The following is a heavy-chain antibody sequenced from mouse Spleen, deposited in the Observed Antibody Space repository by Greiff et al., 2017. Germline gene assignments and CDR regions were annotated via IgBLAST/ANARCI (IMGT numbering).Heavy chain of an antibody. CDR2: IDPETGGT. CDR1: GYTFTDYE. CDR3: TRGGNFHYFDY. J-gene: IGHJ2*01. D-gene: IGHD2-1*01. Sequence: QVQLQQSGAELVRPGASVTLSCKASGYTFTDYEMHWVKQTPVHGLEWIGAIDPETGGTAYNQKFKGKATLTADKSSSTAYMELRSLTSEDSAVYYCTRGGNFHYFDYWGQGTTLTVSS. V-gene: IGHV1-15*01.